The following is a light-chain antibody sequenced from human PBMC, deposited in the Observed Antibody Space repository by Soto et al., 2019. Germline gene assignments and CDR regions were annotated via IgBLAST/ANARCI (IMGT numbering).Light chain of an antibody. V-gene: IGKV3-20*01. J-gene: IGKJ5*01. CDR1: LSLGNRN. Sequence: IVLTQSLGTLPLSAGERATLSXRASLSLGNRNLAWYQKQPGHATRIXXXGQXSRATGIPERFIGIGSGEVFTLTLAGLEPEEFAVYYCRQYDTSPTSTFGQGTRLEIK. CDR3: RQYDTSPTST. CDR2: GQX.